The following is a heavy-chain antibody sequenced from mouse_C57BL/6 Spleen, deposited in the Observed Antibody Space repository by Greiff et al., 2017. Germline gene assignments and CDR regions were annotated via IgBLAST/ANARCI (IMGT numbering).Heavy chain of an antibody. J-gene: IGHJ2*01. CDR1: GYTFTSYW. V-gene: IGHV1-52*01. CDR3: ARAEYYGSSYDFDY. CDR2: IDPSDSET. Sequence: VQLQQPGAELVRPGSSVKLSCKASGYTFTSYWMHWVKQRPIQGLEWIGNIDPSDSETHYNQKFKDKATLTVDKSSSTAYMQLSSLTSEDSAVYYGARAEYYGSSYDFDYWGQGTTLTVSS. D-gene: IGHD1-1*01.